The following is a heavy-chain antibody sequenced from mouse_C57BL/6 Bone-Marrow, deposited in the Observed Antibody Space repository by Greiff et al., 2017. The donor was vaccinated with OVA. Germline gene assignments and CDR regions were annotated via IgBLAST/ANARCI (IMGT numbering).Heavy chain of an antibody. Sequence: EVKVVESGGGLVKPGGSLKLSCAASGFTISDYGMHWVRQAPEKGLEWVAYISSGSSTIYYADTVKGRFTISRDNAKNTLFLQMTSLRSEDTAMYYCARRNDYPYYAMDYWGQGTSVTVSS. CDR1: GFTISDYG. D-gene: IGHD2-4*01. CDR2: ISSGSSTI. CDR3: ARRNDYPYYAMDY. V-gene: IGHV5-17*01. J-gene: IGHJ4*01.